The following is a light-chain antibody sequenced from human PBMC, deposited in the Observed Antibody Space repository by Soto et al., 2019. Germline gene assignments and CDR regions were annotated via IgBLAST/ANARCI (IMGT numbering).Light chain of an antibody. Sequence: EIVLTQSPDTLSLSPGERATLSCRASQSVSSSYLAWYQQKPGQAPRLLIYGASSRATGIPDRFSGSGSGTDFTLTISRLDPEDFAVYYCQQYGSSLYTFGQGTKLEIK. CDR1: QSVSSSY. CDR2: GAS. V-gene: IGKV3-20*01. CDR3: QQYGSSLYT. J-gene: IGKJ2*01.